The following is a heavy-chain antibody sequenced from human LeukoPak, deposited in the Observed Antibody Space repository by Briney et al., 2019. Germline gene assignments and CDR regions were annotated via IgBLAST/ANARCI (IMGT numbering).Heavy chain of an antibody. CDR1: GFTFSDYY. CDR3: ARDWTWSGTICNTDRNWFDP. D-gene: IGHD2-2*02. J-gene: IGHJ5*02. Sequence: GGSLRLSCAASGFTFSDYYMSWIRQAPGKGLEWVSFICSASNTKYYAASENGRFTFSRDNTKNLQYLQMSSLRPEDTAEYYCARDWTWSGTICNTDRNWFDPWGEGTLVTVSS. CDR2: ICSASNTK. V-gene: IGHV3-11*01.